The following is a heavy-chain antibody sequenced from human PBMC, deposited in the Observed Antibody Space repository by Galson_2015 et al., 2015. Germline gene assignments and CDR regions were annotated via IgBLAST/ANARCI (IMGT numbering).Heavy chain of an antibody. CDR3: ARDGPGVLRFLDV. CDR2: ISNGGSTI. V-gene: IGHV3-48*02. D-gene: IGHD3-3*01. CDR1: GFTFRDYS. J-gene: IGHJ6*04. Sequence: SLRLSCAASGFTFRDYSMNWVRQAPGEGLEWISYISNGGSTIYYADSVKGRFTISRDNAKNSLYLQMNSLRDEDTAVYYSARDGPGVLRFLDVWGKGTTVTVSS.